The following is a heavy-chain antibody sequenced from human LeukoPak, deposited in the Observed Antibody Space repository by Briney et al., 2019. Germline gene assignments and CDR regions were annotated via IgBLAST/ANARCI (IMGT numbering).Heavy chain of an antibody. CDR3: ARDKDLLWSWDY. CDR1: GFTFSNAW. Sequence: GGSLRLSCAASGFTFSNAWMSWVRQAPGKGLEWVGRFKSKTDDETTDYAAPVKGRFIISRDDSKNTLYLQMNSLRAEDTAVYYCARDKDLLWSWDYWGQGTLVTVSS. CDR2: FKSKTDDETT. V-gene: IGHV3-15*01. J-gene: IGHJ4*02. D-gene: IGHD3-10*01.